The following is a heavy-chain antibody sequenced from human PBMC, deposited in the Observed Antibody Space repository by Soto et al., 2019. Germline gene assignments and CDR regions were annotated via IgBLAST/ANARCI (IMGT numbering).Heavy chain of an antibody. J-gene: IGHJ6*02. D-gene: IGHD2-2*01. CDR2: ISSSSSYI. CDR3: AREIKLVRAAMPFYYYYGMDV. V-gene: IGHV3-21*01. CDR1: GFTFSSYS. Sequence: EVQLVESGGGLVKPGGSLRLSCAASGFTFSSYSMNWVRQAPGKGLEWVSSISSSSSYIYYADSVKGRFTISRDNAKNSLYLQMNILRAEDTAVYYCAREIKLVRAAMPFYYYYGMDVWGQGTTVTVSS.